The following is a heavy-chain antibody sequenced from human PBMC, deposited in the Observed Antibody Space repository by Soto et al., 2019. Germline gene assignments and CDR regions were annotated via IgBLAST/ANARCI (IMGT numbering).Heavy chain of an antibody. CDR1: GFAFSNYA. CDR2: ISMSMSRSYT. V-gene: IGHV3-48*04. Sequence: EVQLLESGGVLVQPGGSLRLSCAASGFAFSNYAMNWVRQAPGKGLEWVSYISMSMSRSYTSYADSVKGRFTISRDNAKNSLYLQMNSLRVEDTAVYYCAREGIAVAEPSDYWGQGTLVTVTS. CDR3: AREGIAVAEPSDY. J-gene: IGHJ4*02. D-gene: IGHD6-19*01.